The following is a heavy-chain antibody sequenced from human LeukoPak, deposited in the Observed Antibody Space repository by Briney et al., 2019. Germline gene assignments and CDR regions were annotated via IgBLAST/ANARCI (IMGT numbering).Heavy chain of an antibody. V-gene: IGHV1-2*02. CDR2: INPNSGGT. J-gene: IGHJ4*02. CDR3: ATVPLVGSLAEFDY. Sequence: GASVKVSCKASGYTFTGYYMHWVRQAPGQGLEWMGWINPNSGGTNYAQKFQGRVTMTEDTSTDTAYMELSSLRSEGTAVYYCATVPLVGSLAEFDYWGQGTLVTVSS. D-gene: IGHD1-26*01. CDR1: GYTFTGYY.